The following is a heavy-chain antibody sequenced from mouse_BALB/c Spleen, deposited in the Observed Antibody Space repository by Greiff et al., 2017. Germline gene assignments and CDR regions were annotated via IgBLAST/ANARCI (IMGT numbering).Heavy chain of an antibody. V-gene: IGHV1-15*01. Sequence: QVHVKQSGAELVRPGASVTLSCKASGYTFTDYEMHWVKQTPVHGLEWIGAIDPETGGTAYNQKFKGKATLTADKSSSTAYMELRSLTSEDSAVYYCTRSSRYFDVWGAGTTVTVSS. D-gene: IGHD1-1*01. CDR1: GYTFTDYE. J-gene: IGHJ1*01. CDR2: IDPETGGT. CDR3: TRSSRYFDV.